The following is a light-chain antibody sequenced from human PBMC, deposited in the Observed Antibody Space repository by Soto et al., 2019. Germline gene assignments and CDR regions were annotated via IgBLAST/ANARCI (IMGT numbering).Light chain of an antibody. CDR1: QSVSSY. V-gene: IGKV3-11*01. Sequence: EIVFLQSPDTPSFSPGERATLSFRASQSVSSYLAWYQQKPGQAPRLLIYDASNRATGIPARFSGSGSGTDFTLTISSLEPEDFAVYYCQQRSNWRWTFGQGTKVDIK. CDR3: QQRSNWRWT. J-gene: IGKJ1*01. CDR2: DAS.